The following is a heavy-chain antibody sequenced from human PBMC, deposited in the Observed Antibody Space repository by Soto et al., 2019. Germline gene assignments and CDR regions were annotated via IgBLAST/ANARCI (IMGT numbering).Heavy chain of an antibody. CDR3: AKPLNWAFKDDAFDI. J-gene: IGHJ3*02. Sequence: GGSLRLSCTASGFTFSSYAMSWVRQAPGKGLEWVSTITSSGGSTYYADSVKGRFTISRDSSKSTLYLQMNSLRAEDTAMYYCAKPLNWAFKDDAFDIWGQGTMVTVSS. V-gene: IGHV3-23*01. D-gene: IGHD7-27*01. CDR1: GFTFSSYA. CDR2: ITSSGGST.